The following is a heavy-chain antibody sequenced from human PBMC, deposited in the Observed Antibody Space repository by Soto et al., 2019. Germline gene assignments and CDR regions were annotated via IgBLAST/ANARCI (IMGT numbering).Heavy chain of an antibody. CDR2: INHSGST. CDR1: GGSFSGYY. V-gene: IGHV4-34*01. Sequence: PSETLSLTCAVYGGSFSGYYWSWIRQPPGKGLEWIGEINHSGSTNYNPSLKSRVTISVDTSKNQFSLKLSSVTAADTAVYYCARGGVVTAIHYWGQGTLVTVSS. D-gene: IGHD2-21*02. CDR3: ARGGVVTAIHY. J-gene: IGHJ4*02.